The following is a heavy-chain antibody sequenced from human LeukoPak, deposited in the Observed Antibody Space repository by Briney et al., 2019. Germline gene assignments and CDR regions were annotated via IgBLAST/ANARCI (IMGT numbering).Heavy chain of an antibody. V-gene: IGHV3-15*01. D-gene: IGHD3-3*01. CDR1: GLTFSNYV. CDR3: TTELKRYYDFWSGYSCWFDP. Sequence: GGSLRLSCVASGLTFSNYVMNWVRQAPGKGLEWVGRIKSKTDGGTTDYAAPVKGRFTISRDDSKNTLYLQMNSLKTEDTAVYYCTTELKRYYDFWSGYSCWFDPWGQGTLVTVSS. CDR2: IKSKTDGGTT. J-gene: IGHJ5*02.